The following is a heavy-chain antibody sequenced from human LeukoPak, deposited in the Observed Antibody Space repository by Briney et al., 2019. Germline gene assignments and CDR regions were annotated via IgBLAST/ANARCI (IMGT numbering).Heavy chain of an antibody. V-gene: IGHV3-53*01. CDR1: GFTVSSNY. CDR2: IYSGGST. D-gene: IGHD6-13*01. Sequence: GGSLRLSCAASGFTVSSNYMSWVRQAPGKGLEWVSVIYSGGSTYYADSVKGRFTISRDNSKNTLYLQMNSLRAEDTAVYYCARAYVYSSSWYRFHYYGMDVWGQGTTVTVSS. J-gene: IGHJ6*02. CDR3: ARAYVYSSSWYRFHYYGMDV.